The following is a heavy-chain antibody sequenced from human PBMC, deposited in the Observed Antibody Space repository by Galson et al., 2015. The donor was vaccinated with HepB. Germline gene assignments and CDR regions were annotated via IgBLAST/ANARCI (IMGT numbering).Heavy chain of an antibody. V-gene: IGHV1-69*13. CDR3: ARVPGYSSKWPHYYHYGMDV. CDR1: GGTFSSYA. J-gene: IGHJ6*02. Sequence: SVKVSCKASGGTFSSYAISWVRQAPGQGLEWMGGIIPIFVTANYAQKFQGRVTITADEPTRTAYMELSSLRSEDTAVYYCARVPGYSSKWPHYYHYGMDVWGQGTTVTVSS. CDR2: IIPIFVTA. D-gene: IGHD6-13*01.